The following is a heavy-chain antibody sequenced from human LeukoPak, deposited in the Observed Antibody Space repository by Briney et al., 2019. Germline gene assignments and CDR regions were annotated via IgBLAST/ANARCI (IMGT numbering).Heavy chain of an antibody. CDR3: ARDRTPKIAVVHPAGDYFDY. V-gene: IGHV3-33*01. CDR2: IWYDGSNK. Sequence: GGSLRLSCAASGFTFSSYGMHWVRQAPGKGLEWVAVIWYDGSNKYYADSVKGRFTISRDNSKNTLYLQMNSLRAEDTAVYYCARDRTPKIAVVHPAGDYFDYWGQGTLVTVSS. CDR1: GFTFSSYG. J-gene: IGHJ4*02. D-gene: IGHD6-19*01.